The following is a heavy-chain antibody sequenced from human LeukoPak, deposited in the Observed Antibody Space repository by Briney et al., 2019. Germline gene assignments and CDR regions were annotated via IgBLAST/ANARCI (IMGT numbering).Heavy chain of an antibody. CDR3: ARHYPGGDYFIDY. CDR2: IYPDDSET. CDR1: GYSFTSYW. D-gene: IGHD4-17*01. Sequence: PGESLKISCKGSGYSFTSYWIGWVRQMPGKGLEWVGIIYPDDSETRYSPSFQDQVTISADKSIRTAYLQWSSLEASDTVMYYCARHYPGGDYFIDYWGQGTLVTVSS. V-gene: IGHV5-51*01. J-gene: IGHJ4*02.